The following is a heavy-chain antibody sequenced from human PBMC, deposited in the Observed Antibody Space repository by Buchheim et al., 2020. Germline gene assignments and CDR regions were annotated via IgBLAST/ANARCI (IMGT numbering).Heavy chain of an antibody. Sequence: QVQLQESGPGLVKPSETLSLTCTVSGGSISSYYWSWIRQPPGKGLEWIGYIYYSGSTNYNPYLQSRVTISVDTSQKQFSLKLSSVTAADTAVYYCAGYRAVAGLRYYFDYWGQGTL. J-gene: IGHJ4*02. CDR2: IYYSGST. D-gene: IGHD6-19*01. CDR3: AGYRAVAGLRYYFDY. CDR1: GGSISSYY. V-gene: IGHV4-59*01.